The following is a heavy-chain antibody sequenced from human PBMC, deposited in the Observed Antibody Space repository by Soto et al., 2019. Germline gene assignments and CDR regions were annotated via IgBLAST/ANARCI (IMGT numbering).Heavy chain of an antibody. CDR2: ISKSGSTT. CDR1: GFALSDYY. V-gene: IGHV3-11*01. J-gene: IGHJ4*02. D-gene: IGHD1-26*01. CDR3: AREVSGRYSTSDY. Sequence: PGGSLRLSCAASGFALSDYYMSWIRQAPGEGLEWITYISKSGSTTYYVDSVKGRFTISRDNARNSLDLQMNSLRSDDTAVYYCAREVSGRYSTSDYWGQGILVTVSS.